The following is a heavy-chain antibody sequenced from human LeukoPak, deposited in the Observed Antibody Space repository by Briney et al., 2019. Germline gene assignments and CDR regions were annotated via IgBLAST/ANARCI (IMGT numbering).Heavy chain of an antibody. CDR1: GFSVSSKY. D-gene: IGHD1-7*01. CDR3: ARNWNYYFDY. Sequence: GGSLRLSCAISGFSVSSKYMSWVRQAPGKGLEWISFISSSSTSIYYADSVKGRFTISRDNVKNSLYLQMTSLRAEDTAVYYCARNWNYYFDYWGQGTLVTVSS. V-gene: IGHV3-48*01. J-gene: IGHJ4*02. CDR2: ISSSSTSI.